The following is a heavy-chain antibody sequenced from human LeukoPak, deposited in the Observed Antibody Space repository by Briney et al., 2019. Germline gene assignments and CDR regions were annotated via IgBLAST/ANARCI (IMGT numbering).Heavy chain of an antibody. CDR1: RFTFCSYS. CDR3: ARDPDWLEC. D-gene: IGHD3-3*01. V-gene: IGHV3-48*02. CDR2: TSRSSSSI. Sequence: GVSVTLSCAASRFTFCSYSMIWLRQAPGKGLEWVSYTSRSSSSIYYADSVKGRFTISRDNAKNSLYLQMNSLREEDTAVYYCARDPDWLECGGQGTLVTVSS. J-gene: IGHJ4*02.